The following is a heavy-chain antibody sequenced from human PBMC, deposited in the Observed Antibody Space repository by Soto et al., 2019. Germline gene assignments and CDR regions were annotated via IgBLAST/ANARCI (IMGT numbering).Heavy chain of an antibody. CDR3: AGGTLTSQQNWFDP. Sequence: ASVKVSCKASGYTFTSYAMHWVRQAPGQRLEWMGWINAGNGNTKYSQKFQGRVTITRDTSASTAYMELSSLRSEDTAVYYCAGGTLTSQQNWFDPWCQGTLVTVSS. CDR1: GYTFTSYA. J-gene: IGHJ5*02. V-gene: IGHV1-3*01. D-gene: IGHD1-1*01. CDR2: INAGNGNT.